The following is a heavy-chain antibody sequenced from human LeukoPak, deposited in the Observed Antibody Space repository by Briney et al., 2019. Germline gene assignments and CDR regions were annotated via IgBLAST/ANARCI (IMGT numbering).Heavy chain of an antibody. CDR1: GYTFTSYG. Sequence: ASVKVSCKASGYTFTSYGISWVRQAPGQGLEWLGWISGYDGNTNYPQKFQGRVTMTTDTSTATVYMELRSLRSDDTAVYYCARDQSPGLFDYWGQGTLVTVSS. CDR2: ISGYDGNT. J-gene: IGHJ4*02. CDR3: ARDQSPGLFDY. V-gene: IGHV1-18*01.